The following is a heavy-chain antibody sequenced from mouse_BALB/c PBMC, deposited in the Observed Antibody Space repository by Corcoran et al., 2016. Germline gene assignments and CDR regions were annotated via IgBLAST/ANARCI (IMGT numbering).Heavy chain of an antibody. J-gene: IGHJ1*01. Sequence: EVQLQQSGAELVKRGSAVKLCCTASGLIIKDTIMHWRKQRPEQRLEWIGSNDPTNGNTKYETKYQGKATTAADTSTTTYYLQLSSMTSEATDVYYCARWDWYVDVWGEGTTVTVSS. CDR3: ARWDWYVDV. CDR2: NDPTNGNT. V-gene: IGHV14-3*02. CDR1: GLIIKDTI.